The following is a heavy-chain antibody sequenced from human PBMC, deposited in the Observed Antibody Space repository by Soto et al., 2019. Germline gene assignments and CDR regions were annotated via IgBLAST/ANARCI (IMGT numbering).Heavy chain of an antibody. V-gene: IGHV4-30-4*01. CDR2: IYYSGST. D-gene: IGHD6-19*01. CDR3: ARVGGWLAERYYYGMDV. CDR1: GGSISSGDYY. Sequence: PSETLSLTCTVSGGSISSGDYYWSWIRQPPGKGLEWIGYIYYSGSTYYNPSLKSRVTISVDTSKNQFSLKLSSVTAADTAVYYCARVGGWLAERYYYGMDVWGQGTTVT. J-gene: IGHJ6*02.